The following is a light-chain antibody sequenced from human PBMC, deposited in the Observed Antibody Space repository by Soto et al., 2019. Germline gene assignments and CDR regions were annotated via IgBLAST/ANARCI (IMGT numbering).Light chain of an antibody. CDR3: QAWGSGIL. CDR2: VNRDGSH. J-gene: IGLJ3*02. Sequence: QPVLTQSPSATASLGASVKLTCTLSSGHSSYAIAWPQQQPEKGPRYLIKVNRDGSHSKGDGIPDRFSGSSSWAGRYLTFASVHSEDEADCYSQAWGSGILFGGGTKLSVL. V-gene: IGLV4-69*01. CDR1: SGHSSYA.